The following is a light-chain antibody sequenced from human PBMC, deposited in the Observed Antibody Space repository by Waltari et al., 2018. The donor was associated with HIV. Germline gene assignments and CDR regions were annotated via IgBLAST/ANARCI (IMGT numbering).Light chain of an antibody. Sequence: QSVLAQPPSVSGAPGQRVTISCTGSRSNIGAGYDVQWYHQLPATAPKLLIYGDTNRPSGVPDRCSGSKSGTSASLAITGLQAEDEADYYCLSYDSSLSGYVFGTGTKVTVL. V-gene: IGLV1-40*01. CDR1: RSNIGAGYD. CDR3: LSYDSSLSGYV. J-gene: IGLJ1*01. CDR2: GDT.